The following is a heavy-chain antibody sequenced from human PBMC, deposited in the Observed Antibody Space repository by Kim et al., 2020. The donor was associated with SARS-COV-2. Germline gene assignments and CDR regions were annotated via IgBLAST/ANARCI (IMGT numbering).Heavy chain of an antibody. CDR3: AKGGGATTVTIFDY. J-gene: IGHJ4*02. V-gene: IGHV3-9*01. CDR1: GFTIDDYA. CDR2: ISWNSGSI. Sequence: GGSLRLSCAASGFTIDDYAMHWVRQAPGKGLEWVSGISWNSGSIGYADSVKGRFTISRDNAKNSLYLQMNSLRAEDTALYYCAKGGGATTVTIFDYWGQGTLVTVSS. D-gene: IGHD4-17*01.